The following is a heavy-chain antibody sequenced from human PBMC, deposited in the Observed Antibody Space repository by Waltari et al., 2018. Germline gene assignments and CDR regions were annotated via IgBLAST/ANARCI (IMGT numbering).Heavy chain of an antibody. CDR3: ARHLYSIDYLELAK. Sequence: DEHLLESGGGLAQPGGSLRLSCAASGFNFIGYAMSWVRQAPGKGLEGVSGISDSGVITKYADSVKGRFTVSRDNSKNTVFLHLNSLRAEDTAFYYCARHLYSIDYLELAKWGQGTLVTVSS. V-gene: IGHV3-23*01. CDR1: GFNFIGYA. CDR2: ISDSGVIT. D-gene: IGHD3-22*01. J-gene: IGHJ4*02.